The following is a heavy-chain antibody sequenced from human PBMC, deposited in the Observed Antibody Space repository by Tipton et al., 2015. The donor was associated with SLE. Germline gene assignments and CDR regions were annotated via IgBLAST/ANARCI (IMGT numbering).Heavy chain of an antibody. V-gene: IGHV3-30*02. Sequence: SLRLSCAASGFTFSSYGMHWVRQAPGKGLEWVAFIRYDGSNKYYADSVKGRFTISRDNSKNTLYLQMNSLRAEDTAVYYCAKVTGTVIFDAFDIWGQGTMVTVSS. CDR1: GFTFSSYG. CDR3: AKVTGTVIFDAFDI. D-gene: IGHD2-21*01. J-gene: IGHJ3*02. CDR2: IRYDGSNK.